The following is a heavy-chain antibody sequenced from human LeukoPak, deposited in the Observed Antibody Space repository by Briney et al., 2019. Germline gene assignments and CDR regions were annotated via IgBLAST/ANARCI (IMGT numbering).Heavy chain of an antibody. V-gene: IGHV3-33*01. CDR1: GFPLSSYG. CDR2: IWYDGTNK. CDR3: TRGRGFGGFGELSP. Sequence: GGSLRLSCAASGFPLSSYGMLWVRQAPGKGLAWVAIIWYDGTNKYYADPVKGRFTISRDDSKNPLYLHMNSLRAEDTAVYYCTRGRGFGGFGELSPWGQGTLVTVST. D-gene: IGHD3-10*01. J-gene: IGHJ5*02.